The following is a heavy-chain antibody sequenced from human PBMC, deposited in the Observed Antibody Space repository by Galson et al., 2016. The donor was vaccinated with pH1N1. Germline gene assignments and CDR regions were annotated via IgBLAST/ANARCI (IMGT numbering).Heavy chain of an antibody. CDR1: GFSFSSSR. V-gene: IGHV3-21*01. Sequence: SLRLSCAASGFSFSSSRMNWVRQDPGKGLEWISCISSSSSFIYYAYSVKGRFTISRDNAQKSVFLQMHSLRGEDTAVYYCTRGDTSFPDGPPTHLDPWGQGTLVTVSS. CDR2: ISSSSSFI. CDR3: TRGDTSFPDGPPTHLDP. J-gene: IGHJ5*02. D-gene: IGHD1-14*01.